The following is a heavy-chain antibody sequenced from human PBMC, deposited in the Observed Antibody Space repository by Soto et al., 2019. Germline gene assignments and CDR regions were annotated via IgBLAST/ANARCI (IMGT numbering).Heavy chain of an antibody. CDR2: INHSGST. V-gene: IGHV4-34*01. Sequence: SETLSLTCAVYGGSFSGYYWSWIRQPPGKGLEWIGEINHSGSTNYNPSLESRVTISVDTSKNQFSLKLSSVTAADTAVYYCARGRIPYSSSWYWGYYYGMDVWGQGTTVTVSS. CDR1: GGSFSGYY. CDR3: ARGRIPYSSSWYWGYYYGMDV. J-gene: IGHJ6*02. D-gene: IGHD6-13*01.